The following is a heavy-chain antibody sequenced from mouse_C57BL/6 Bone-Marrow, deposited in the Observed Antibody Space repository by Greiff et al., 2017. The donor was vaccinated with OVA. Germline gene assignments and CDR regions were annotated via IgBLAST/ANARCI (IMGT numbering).Heavy chain of an antibody. D-gene: IGHD2-3*01. CDR2: IYPRDGST. J-gene: IGHJ4*01. CDR1: GYTFTSYD. Sequence: VQLQQSGPELVKPGASVKLSCKASGYTFTSYDINWVKQRPGQGLEWIGWIYPRDGSTKYNEKFKGKATLPVDKSSSTAYMQLSSLTYEDSAVYYCVYDGYPYYYAMDYWGQGTSVTVSS. CDR3: VYDGYPYYYAMDY. V-gene: IGHV1-85*01.